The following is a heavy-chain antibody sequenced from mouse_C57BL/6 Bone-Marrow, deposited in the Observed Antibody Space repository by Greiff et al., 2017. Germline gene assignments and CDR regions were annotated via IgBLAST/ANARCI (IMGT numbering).Heavy chain of an antibody. CDR3: AREGYYGSSYPFYWYFDV. J-gene: IGHJ1*03. Sequence: QVQLQQSGAELARPGASVKLSCKASGYTFTSYGISWVKQRTGQGLEWIGEIYPRSGNTYYNEKFKGKATLTADKSSSTAYMELSSLTSEDSAVYYCAREGYYGSSYPFYWYFDVWGTGTTVTGSS. CDR1: GYTFTSYG. D-gene: IGHD1-1*01. V-gene: IGHV1-81*01. CDR2: IYPRSGNT.